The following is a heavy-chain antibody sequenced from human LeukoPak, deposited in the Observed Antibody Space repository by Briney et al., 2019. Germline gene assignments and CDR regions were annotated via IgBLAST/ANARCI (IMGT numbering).Heavy chain of an antibody. CDR1: GGSINSYY. CDR2: IYYTGST. CDR3: ARARDYDILTGYYFDY. Sequence: SETLSLTCTVSGGSINSYYWSWIRQPPGKGLEWIGFIYYTGSTNYNPSLKSRVTISVDTSKNQFSLKLSSVTAADTAVYYCARARDYDILTGYYFDYWGQGTLVTVSS. D-gene: IGHD3-9*01. V-gene: IGHV4-59*12. J-gene: IGHJ4*02.